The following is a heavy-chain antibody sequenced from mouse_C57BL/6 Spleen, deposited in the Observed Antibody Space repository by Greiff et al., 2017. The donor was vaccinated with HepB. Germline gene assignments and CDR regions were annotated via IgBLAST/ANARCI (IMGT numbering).Heavy chain of an antibody. D-gene: IGHD2-5*01. J-gene: IGHJ3*01. Sequence: QVQLQQPGAELVKPGASVKLSCKASGYTFTSYWMHWVKQRPGQGLEWIGMIHPNSGSTNYNEKFKSKATLTVDKSSSTAYMQLSSLTSEDSAVYYCASHYSNYEEFAYWGQGTLVTVSA. V-gene: IGHV1-64*01. CDR2: IHPNSGST. CDR1: GYTFTSYW. CDR3: ASHYSNYEEFAY.